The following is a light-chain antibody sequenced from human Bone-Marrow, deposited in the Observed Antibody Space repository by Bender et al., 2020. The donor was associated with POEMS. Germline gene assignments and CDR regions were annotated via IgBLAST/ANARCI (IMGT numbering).Light chain of an antibody. Sequence: QSLLTQPPSVSAAAGQTVTISCSGSSSNIGDNYVCWYQHLPGTAPKLLIYDNDERASGIPDRFSGSKSGTSATLAITGLQTGDEADYYCATWDGGLTVGLFGGGTKVTVL. CDR1: SSNIGDNY. J-gene: IGLJ2*01. CDR3: ATWDGGLTVGL. CDR2: DND. V-gene: IGLV1-51*01.